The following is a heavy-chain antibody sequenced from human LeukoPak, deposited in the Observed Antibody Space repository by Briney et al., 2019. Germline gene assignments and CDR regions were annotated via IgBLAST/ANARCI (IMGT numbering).Heavy chain of an antibody. Sequence: SETLSLTCTVSGGSLSSYYWSWIRQPPGKGLEWIGYIYYSGSTNYNPSLKSRVTISVDTSKNQFSLKLSSVTAADTAVYYCAAQGGYSYGYIDYWGQGTLVTVSS. CDR1: GGSLSSYY. CDR3: AAQGGYSYGYIDY. J-gene: IGHJ4*02. CDR2: IYYSGST. D-gene: IGHD5-18*01. V-gene: IGHV4-59*08.